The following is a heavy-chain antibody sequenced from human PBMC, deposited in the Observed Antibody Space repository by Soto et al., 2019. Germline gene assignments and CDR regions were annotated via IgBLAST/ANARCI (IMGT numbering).Heavy chain of an antibody. V-gene: IGHV3-21*01. CDR1: GFTFSSYS. J-gene: IGHJ3*02. CDR2: IISSSSYI. CDR3: AGVYSVDGYNAPSRGAFDI. Sequence: PGGSLRLSCAASGFTFSSYSMNWVRQAPGKWLEWVSSIISSSSYIYYADSMKGRFTISRDNAKNSLYLQMNSLRAEDTAVYYCAGVYSVDGYNAPSRGAFDIWGQGXMVTV. D-gene: IGHD3-22*01.